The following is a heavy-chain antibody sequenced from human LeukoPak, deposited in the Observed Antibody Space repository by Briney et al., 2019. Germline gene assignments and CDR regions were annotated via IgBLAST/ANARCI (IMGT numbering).Heavy chain of an antibody. D-gene: IGHD7-27*01. J-gene: IGHJ4*02. CDR2: IGSGGYT. V-gene: IGHV3-23*01. CDR1: GFTFSDYS. Sequence: GGSLSLSCAASGFTFSDYSMTWIRQAPGKGLEYVSSIGSGGYTFYAGSVKGRFSISRDISQNTVYLQMNSLRAEDTAMYFCAKKLPGASYYFDFWGQGTLVTVSS. CDR3: AKKLPGASYYFDF.